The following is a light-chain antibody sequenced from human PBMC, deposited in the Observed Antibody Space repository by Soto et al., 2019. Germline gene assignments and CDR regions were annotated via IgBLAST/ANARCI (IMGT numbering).Light chain of an antibody. CDR1: SGHSNYA. CDR3: QTWGSGIHVV. CDR2: LNSDGSH. V-gene: IGLV4-69*01. Sequence: QSVLTQSPSASASLGASVKLTCTLSSGHSNYAIAWHQQRPEKGPRYLMMLNSDGSHNKGDGIPDRFSGSRSGAERYLTISSLQSEDEADYYCQTWGSGIHVVFGGGTKLTVL. J-gene: IGLJ2*01.